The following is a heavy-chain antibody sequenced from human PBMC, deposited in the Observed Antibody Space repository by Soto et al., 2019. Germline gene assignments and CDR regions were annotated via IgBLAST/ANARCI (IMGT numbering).Heavy chain of an antibody. V-gene: IGHV3-7*01. CDR1: GFTFSSYW. D-gene: IGHD3-16*01. CDR2: LNQDGSRR. Sequence: GGSLRLSCAASGFTFSSYWMHWVRQPPGKGLEWVSHLNQDGSRRYYVDSVRGRFTISRDNTKNSLNLQMNSLRAEDTAVYYCVCGGNYFVYWGKGTLVTVSS. CDR3: VCGGNYFVY. J-gene: IGHJ4*01.